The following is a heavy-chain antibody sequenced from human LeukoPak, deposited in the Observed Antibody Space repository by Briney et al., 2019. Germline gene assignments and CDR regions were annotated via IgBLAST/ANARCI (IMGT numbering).Heavy chain of an antibody. CDR1: GGSISSYY. D-gene: IGHD6-13*01. Sequence: PSETLSLTCTVPGGSISSYYWSWIRQPPGKGLEWIGYIYYSGSTNYNPSLKSRVTISVDTSKNQFSLKLSSVTAADTAAYYCARGGSSWPYYFDYWGQGTLVTVSS. J-gene: IGHJ4*02. V-gene: IGHV4-59*01. CDR2: IYYSGST. CDR3: ARGGSSWPYYFDY.